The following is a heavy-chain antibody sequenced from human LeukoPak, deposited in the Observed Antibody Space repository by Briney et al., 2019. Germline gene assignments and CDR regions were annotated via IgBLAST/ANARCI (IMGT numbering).Heavy chain of an antibody. Sequence: SETLSLTCAVYGGSFSGYYWSWIRQPPGKGLEWIGNIYHSGTTYYNPSLNSRVSISADTSKNQFSLRLASVTAADTAVYYCARTSQEYCYDIYFDSWGQGTLVTVSS. CDR3: ARTSQEYCYDIYFDS. V-gene: IGHV4-34*01. D-gene: IGHD3-22*01. J-gene: IGHJ4*02. CDR2: IYHSGTT. CDR1: GGSFSGYY.